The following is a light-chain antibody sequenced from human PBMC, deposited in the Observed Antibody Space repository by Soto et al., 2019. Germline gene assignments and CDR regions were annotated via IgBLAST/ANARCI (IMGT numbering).Light chain of an antibody. V-gene: IGKV3-20*01. CDR2: GAS. CDR3: QQYGNSRT. CDR1: QSVSSNY. J-gene: IGKJ1*01. Sequence: EIVLTQSPGTLSLSPGERATLSCRASQSVSSNYLAWYQQKPGQAPRLLIYGASSRATGIPDRFSGSGSGTDFTLTIRRLEPEDFAVYYCQQYGNSRTFGQGTKVEIE.